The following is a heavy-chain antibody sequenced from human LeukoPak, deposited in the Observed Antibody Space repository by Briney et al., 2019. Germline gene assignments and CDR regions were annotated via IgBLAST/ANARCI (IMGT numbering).Heavy chain of an antibody. CDR2: INPSGGST. CDR3: ARVGATGTHMGAFDI. V-gene: IGHV1-46*01. Sequence: ASVKVSCKASGYTFTSYYMYWVRQAPGQGLEWMGIINPSGGSTSYAQKFQGRVTMTRDTSTSTVYMELSSLRSEDTAVYYCARVGATGTHMGAFDIWGQGTMVTVSS. CDR1: GYTFTSYY. J-gene: IGHJ3*02. D-gene: IGHD4-17*01.